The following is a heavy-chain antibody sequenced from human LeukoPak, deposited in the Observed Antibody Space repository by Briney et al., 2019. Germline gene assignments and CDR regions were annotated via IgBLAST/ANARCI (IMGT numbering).Heavy chain of an antibody. CDR1: GLTFSSYP. V-gene: IGHV3-23*01. CDR3: AKAVDTAMDTPFDY. Sequence: GGSLNLSCAASGLTFSSYPMSWFRQPPGKGLGWASAISGSGGSTYYADSVKGRFTISRDNSKNTLYLQLNSLRAEDTAVYYCAKAVDTAMDTPFDYWGQGTLVTVSS. J-gene: IGHJ4*02. D-gene: IGHD5-18*01. CDR2: ISGSGGST.